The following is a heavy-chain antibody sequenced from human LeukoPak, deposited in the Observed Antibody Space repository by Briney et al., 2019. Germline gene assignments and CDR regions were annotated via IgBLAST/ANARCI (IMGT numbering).Heavy chain of an antibody. V-gene: IGHV3-48*01. Sequence: GGSLRLSCASSVFTFSSYSMNWVRQAPGKGLEWVSYISSSSSTIYYADSEKGRFTISRDNAKNSLYLQMNGLRAEDKAVYYCARDEGDSSGYYPFFDYWGQGTLVTFSS. CDR2: ISSSSSTI. D-gene: IGHD3-22*01. CDR1: VFTFSSYS. CDR3: ARDEGDSSGYYPFFDY. J-gene: IGHJ4*02.